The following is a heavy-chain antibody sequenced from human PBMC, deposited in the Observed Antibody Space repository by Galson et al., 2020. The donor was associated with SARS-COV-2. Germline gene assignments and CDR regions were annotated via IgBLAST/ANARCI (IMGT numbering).Heavy chain of an antibody. Sequence: GESLKISCAASGFSFSSSWMHWVRQVPGKGLVWVSRIKNDGSNIIYADSVRGRFTISRDNAKNTLYLQMNSLRAEDTAVYYCAGPQRGRDGYTFDYWGQGTLVTVSS. CDR2: IKNDGSNI. V-gene: IGHV3-74*01. CDR3: AGPQRGRDGYTFDY. D-gene: IGHD5-12*01. J-gene: IGHJ4*02. CDR1: GFSFSSSW.